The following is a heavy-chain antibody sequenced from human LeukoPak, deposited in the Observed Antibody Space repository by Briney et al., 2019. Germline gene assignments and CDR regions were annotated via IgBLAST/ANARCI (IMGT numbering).Heavy chain of an antibody. CDR1: GCSFSSYY. J-gene: IGHJ4*02. CDR2: IYYSGDT. CDR3: ARKNAEDYFDY. V-gene: IGHV4-59*01. D-gene: IGHD2/OR15-2a*01. Sequence: SETLSLTCTVSGCSFSSYYWSWIRQPPGKGLEWIGCIYYSGDTNYNPSLMSRGTIYLDKSQNQFSLLLSNVQAAYAAVYYCARKNAEDYFDYWGQGTLVTVSS.